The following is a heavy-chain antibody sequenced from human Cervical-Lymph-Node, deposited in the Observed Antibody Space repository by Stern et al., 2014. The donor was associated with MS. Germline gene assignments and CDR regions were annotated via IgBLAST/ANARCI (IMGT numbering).Heavy chain of an antibody. D-gene: IGHD3-16*02. CDR2: ISWDGGST. CDR3: AKTVRRSYHDPFDM. Sequence: QLVESGGGLVQPGRSLRLSCTASGFTFNDHAMHWVRQVPGKGLEWVSGISWDGGSTNYADSVKGRLTISRDNAKNSLYLQLDSLRPEDTAFYYCAKTVRRSYHDPFDMWGQGTMVTVSS. V-gene: IGHV3-9*01. J-gene: IGHJ3*02. CDR1: GFTFNDHA.